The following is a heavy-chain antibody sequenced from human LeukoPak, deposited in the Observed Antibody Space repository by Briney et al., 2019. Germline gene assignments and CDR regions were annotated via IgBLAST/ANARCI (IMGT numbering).Heavy chain of an antibody. CDR2: IWYDGSNK. V-gene: IGHV3-33*01. CDR3: ARLDCGGDCSDPPDY. Sequence: QPGRSLRLSCAASGFTFSSYGMRWVRQAPGKGLEWVAVIWYDGSNKYYADSVKGRFTISRDNSKNTLYLQMNRLRAEDTAVYYCARLDCGGDCSDPPDYWGQGTLVTVSS. J-gene: IGHJ4*02. CDR1: GFTFSSYG. D-gene: IGHD2-21*02.